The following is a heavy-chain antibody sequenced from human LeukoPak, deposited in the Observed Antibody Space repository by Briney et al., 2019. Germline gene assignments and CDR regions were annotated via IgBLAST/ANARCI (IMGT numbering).Heavy chain of an antibody. CDR2: IRSSSET. CDR1: GFIFSSYN. D-gene: IGHD5-12*01. V-gene: IGHV3-48*01. J-gene: IGHJ5*02. Sequence: GSLRLSCAASGFIFSSYNMNWVRQAPGKGLEWVSHIRSSSETFYADSVKGRFTISRDNARNSLYLQMNNLRGEDTAIYYCARDAGNSGYGCDLWGQGTLVTVSS. CDR3: ARDAGNSGYGCDL.